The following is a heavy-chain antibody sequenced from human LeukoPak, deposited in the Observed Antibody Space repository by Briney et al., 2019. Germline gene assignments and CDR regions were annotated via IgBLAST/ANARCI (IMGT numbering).Heavy chain of an antibody. CDR2: IYHSGST. V-gene: IGHV4-4*02. Sequence: PSETLSLTCAVSGGSISSSNWWSWVRQPPGKGLEWIGEIYHSGSTNYNPSLKSRVTISVDKSKNQFSLKPSSVTAADTAVYYCARLSYYGSGSYYNGAGDYWGQGTLVTVSS. CDR3: ARLSYYGSGSYYNGAGDY. CDR1: GGSISSSNW. J-gene: IGHJ4*02. D-gene: IGHD3-10*01.